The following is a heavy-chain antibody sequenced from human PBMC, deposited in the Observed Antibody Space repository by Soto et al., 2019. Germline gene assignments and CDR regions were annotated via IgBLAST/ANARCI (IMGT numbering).Heavy chain of an antibody. CDR3: ARPGGYKRGYGMDV. Sequence: SETLSLTCTVSGGSISSSSYYWGWIRQPPGKGLEWIGSIYYSGSTYYNPSLKSRVTISVDTSKNQFSLKLSSVTAADTAVYYCARPGGYKRGYGMDVWGQGTTVTASS. V-gene: IGHV4-39*01. J-gene: IGHJ6*02. CDR2: IYYSGST. D-gene: IGHD5-12*01. CDR1: GGSISSSSYY.